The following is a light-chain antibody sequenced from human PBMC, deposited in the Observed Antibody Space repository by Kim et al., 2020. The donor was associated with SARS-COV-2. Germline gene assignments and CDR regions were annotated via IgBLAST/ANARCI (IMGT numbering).Light chain of an antibody. V-gene: IGKV3-15*01. CDR3: QQYNNWPYT. CDR2: GAS. J-gene: IGKJ2*01. CDR1: QSVSVS. Sequence: SVSPGESPPLSCRASQSVSVSLAWYQQKPGRAPRLLISGASTRATGIPARFSGSGSGTEFTLSISSLQSEDFAVYYCQQYNNWPYTVGQGTKLEI.